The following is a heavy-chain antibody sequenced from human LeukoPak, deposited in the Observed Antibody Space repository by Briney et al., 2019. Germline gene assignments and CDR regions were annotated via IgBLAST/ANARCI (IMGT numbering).Heavy chain of an antibody. CDR1: GFTFSSYG. Sequence: PGGSLRLSCAASGFTFSSYGMHWVRQAPGKGLEWVAVIWYDGSNKYYAGSVKGRFTISRDNSKNTLYLQMNSLRAEDTAVYYCARGSSGYSSGWYDLDYWGQGTLVTVSS. D-gene: IGHD6-19*01. J-gene: IGHJ4*02. V-gene: IGHV3-33*01. CDR3: ARGSSGYSSGWYDLDY. CDR2: IWYDGSNK.